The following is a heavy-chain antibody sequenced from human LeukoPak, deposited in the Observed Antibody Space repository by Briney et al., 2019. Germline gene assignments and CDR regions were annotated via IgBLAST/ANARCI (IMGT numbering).Heavy chain of an antibody. Sequence: ASVKVSCKASGYTFTGYYMHWVRQAPGQGLEWMGWINPNSGGTNYAQKFQGRVTMTRDTSISTAYMELSRLRSDDTAVYYCARAPYSSSVWFDPWGQGTLVTVSS. V-gene: IGHV1-2*02. D-gene: IGHD6-6*01. CDR2: INPNSGGT. CDR1: GYTFTGYY. J-gene: IGHJ5*02. CDR3: ARAPYSSSVWFDP.